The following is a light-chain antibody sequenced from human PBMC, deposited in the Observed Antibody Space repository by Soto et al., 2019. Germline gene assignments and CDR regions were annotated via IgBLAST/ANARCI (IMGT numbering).Light chain of an antibody. CDR3: QKYSSVPV. J-gene: IGKJ3*01. CDR2: AAS. V-gene: IGKV1-27*01. Sequence: DIQMTQSPTSLSASVGDRVTITCRASQGIRNFVAWYQQKPGKPPKLLIYAASTLQSGVPSQFSGSGSGTDFTLTINSLQPEDVATYSCQKYSSVPVFGPGTKVEI. CDR1: QGIRNF.